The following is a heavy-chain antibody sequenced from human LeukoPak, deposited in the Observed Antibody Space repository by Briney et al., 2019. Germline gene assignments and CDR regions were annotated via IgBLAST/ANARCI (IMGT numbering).Heavy chain of an antibody. V-gene: IGHV3-48*01. CDR3: TKDANLRYSSGWYLSY. CDR2: ISSSSSTI. J-gene: IGHJ4*02. CDR1: GFTLSSYS. Sequence: PGGSLRLSCAASGFTLSSYSMNWVRQAPGKGLEWVSYISSSSSTIYYADSVKGRFTISRDNSKNTLYLQMNSLRAEDTAVYYCTKDANLRYSSGWYLSYWGQGTLVTVSS. D-gene: IGHD6-19*01.